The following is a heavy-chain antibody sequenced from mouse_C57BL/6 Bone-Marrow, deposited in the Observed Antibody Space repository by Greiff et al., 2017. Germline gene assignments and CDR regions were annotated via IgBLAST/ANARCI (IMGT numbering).Heavy chain of an antibody. CDR3: ARLLWFAY. CDR1: GYTFTSYG. CDR2: IYHRSGNT. J-gene: IGHJ3*01. Sequence: VQLQQSGAELARPGASVKLSCKASGYTFTSYGISWVKQRTGQGLEWIGEIYHRSGNTYYNEKFKGKATLTADKSSSTAYMELRSLTSEVSAVYFCARLLWFAYWGQGTLVTVSA. V-gene: IGHV1-81*01.